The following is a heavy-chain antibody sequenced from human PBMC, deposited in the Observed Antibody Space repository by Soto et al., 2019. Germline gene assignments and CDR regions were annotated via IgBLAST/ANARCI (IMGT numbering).Heavy chain of an antibody. CDR1: GYTFTSYA. D-gene: IGHD6-19*01. J-gene: IGHJ4*02. CDR3: PRDLGGWPDY. CDR2: INAGNGNT. V-gene: IGHV1-3*01. Sequence: QVQLVQSGAEVKKPGASVKVSCKASGYTFTSYAIHWVRQAPGQRLEWMGWINAGNGNTKYSQKFQDSVTITRDPSASTAYMELSSLRSEDTAVYYWPRDLGGWPDYWGQGTLVTVSS.